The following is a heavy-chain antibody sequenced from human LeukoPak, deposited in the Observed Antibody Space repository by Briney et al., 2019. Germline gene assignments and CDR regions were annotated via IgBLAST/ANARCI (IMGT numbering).Heavy chain of an antibody. Sequence: GGSLRLSCAASGFTFSSYGMHWVRQAPGKGLEWVAVISYDGSNKYYADSMKGRFTISRDNSKNTLYLQMNSLRAEDTAVYYCACDYGGNSGVDYWGQGTLVTVSS. V-gene: IGHV3-30*03. CDR1: GFTFSSYG. D-gene: IGHD4-23*01. CDR2: ISYDGSNK. CDR3: ACDYGGNSGVDY. J-gene: IGHJ4*02.